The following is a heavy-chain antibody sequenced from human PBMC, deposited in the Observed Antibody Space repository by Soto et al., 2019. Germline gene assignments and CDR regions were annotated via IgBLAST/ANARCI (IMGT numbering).Heavy chain of an antibody. CDR1: GFTFSSYA. Sequence: EVQLLESGGGLVQPGGSLRLSCAASGFTFSSYAMSWVRQAPGKGLEWVSAISGGGGSTYSADSVKGRFTISRDNSKNTLYLQMNSLRADDTAVYYCAKDRFGGTVFYFDYWGQGTLVTVSS. CDR2: ISGGGGST. CDR3: AKDRFGGTVFYFDY. J-gene: IGHJ4*02. V-gene: IGHV3-23*01. D-gene: IGHD3-16*01.